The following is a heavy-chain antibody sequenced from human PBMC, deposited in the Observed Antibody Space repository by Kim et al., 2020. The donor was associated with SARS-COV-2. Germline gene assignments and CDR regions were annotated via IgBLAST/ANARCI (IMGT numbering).Heavy chain of an antibody. CDR2: IGGYDADS. J-gene: IGHJ5*02. Sequence: GGSLRLSCEGSESITNYVMNWVRQAPGKGLEWVSTIGGYDADSHYADSVKGRFTISSANSKNMLYLHMNSLRAEDTAVYYCARYYYDSGRRRWFDPWGQGPLVTVSS. V-gene: IGHV3-23*01. CDR3: ARYYYDSGRRRWFDP. CDR1: ESITNYV. D-gene: IGHD3-10*01.